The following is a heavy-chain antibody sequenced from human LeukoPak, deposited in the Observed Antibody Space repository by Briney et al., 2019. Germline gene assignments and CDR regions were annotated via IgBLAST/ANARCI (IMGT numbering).Heavy chain of an antibody. CDR1: GFTFSSYA. Sequence: GGSLRLSCAASGFTFSSYAMTWVRQAPGKGLQWVSTIRGSGGSTYYADSVKGRLTVSRDNSKSTLYLQMNSLRAEDTAVYYCASRDPCGGDRCYGLGYWGQGTLVTVSS. V-gene: IGHV3-23*01. D-gene: IGHD2-15*01. J-gene: IGHJ4*02. CDR3: ASRDPCGGDRCYGLGY. CDR2: IRGSGGST.